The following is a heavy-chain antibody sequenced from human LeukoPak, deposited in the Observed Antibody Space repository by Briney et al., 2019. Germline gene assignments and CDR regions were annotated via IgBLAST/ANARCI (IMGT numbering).Heavy chain of an antibody. D-gene: IGHD3-22*01. CDR1: GFTFSSYS. V-gene: IGHV3-21*01. CDR2: ISSSSSYI. CDR3: ARDFYHDSSGSSFDY. J-gene: IGHJ4*02. Sequence: PGGSLRLPCAASGFTFSSYSMNWVRQAPGKGLEWVSSISSSSSYIYYADSVKGRFTISRDNAKNSLYLQMNSLRAEDTAVYYCARDFYHDSSGSSFDYWGQGTLVTVSS.